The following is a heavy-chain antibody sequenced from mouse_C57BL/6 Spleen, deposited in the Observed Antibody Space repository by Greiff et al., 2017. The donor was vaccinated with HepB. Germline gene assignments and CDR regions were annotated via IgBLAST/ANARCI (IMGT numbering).Heavy chain of an antibody. J-gene: IGHJ2*01. CDR3: ERDDYDYANFDY. V-gene: IGHV1-7*01. CDR1: GYTFTSYW. CDR2: INPSSGYT. D-gene: IGHD2-4*01. Sequence: QVQLQQSGAELAKPGASVKLSCKASGYTFTSYWMHWVKQRPGQGLEWIGYINPSSGYTKYNQKFKDKATLTADKSSTTAYMQLSSLTYEDSEVYYCERDDYDYANFDYWGQGTTLTVSS.